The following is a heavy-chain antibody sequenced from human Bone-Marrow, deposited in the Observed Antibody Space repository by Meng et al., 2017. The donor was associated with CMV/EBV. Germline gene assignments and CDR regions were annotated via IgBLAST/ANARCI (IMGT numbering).Heavy chain of an antibody. CDR2: SMPSNGGT. Sequence: GGAVRSYTMSWVRRAAGQGIEWMEGSMPSNGGTNYAKKFQDRVTMTRDTSISTAYMEMNRLRSDDTDVYYCERSNWSDGTGYYPDFWGQGSLVTVSS. J-gene: IGHJ4*02. CDR3: ERSNWSDGTGYYPDF. D-gene: IGHD3-9*01. V-gene: IGHV1-2*02. CDR1: GGAVRSYT.